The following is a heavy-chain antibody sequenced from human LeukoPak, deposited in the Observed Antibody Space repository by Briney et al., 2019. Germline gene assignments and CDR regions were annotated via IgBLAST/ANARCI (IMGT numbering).Heavy chain of an antibody. CDR2: ISAYNGNT. D-gene: IGHD2-2*01. J-gene: IGHJ4*02. Sequence: ASVKVSCKASGYTFTSYGISWVRQAPGQGLEWMGWISAYNGNTNYAQKLQGRVTMTTDKSTSTAYMELRSLRSDDTAVYYCARYLGYCSTSSCFEFDYWAQGTLVTVSS. CDR1: GYTFTSYG. V-gene: IGHV1-18*01. CDR3: ARYLGYCSTSSCFEFDY.